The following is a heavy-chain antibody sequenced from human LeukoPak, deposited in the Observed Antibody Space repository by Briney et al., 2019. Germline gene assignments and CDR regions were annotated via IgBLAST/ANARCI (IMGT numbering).Heavy chain of an antibody. D-gene: IGHD3-10*01. CDR1: GFTFSSYA. CDR2: ISGGGGST. V-gene: IGHV3-23*01. J-gene: IGHJ4*02. CDR3: ANQYYYGSGSPKRRYYFDY. Sequence: PGGSLRLSCAASGFTFSSYAMSWVRQAPGKGLEWVSAISGGGGSTYYADSVKGRFTISRDNSKNTLYLQMNSLRAEDTAVYYCANQYYYGSGSPKRRYYFDYWGQGTLVTVSS.